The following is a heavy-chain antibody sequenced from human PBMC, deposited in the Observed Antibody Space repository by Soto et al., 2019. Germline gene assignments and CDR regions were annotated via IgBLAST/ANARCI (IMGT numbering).Heavy chain of an antibody. D-gene: IGHD3-10*01. J-gene: IGHJ4*02. CDR3: ARDRYYGSGSYLGYFDY. V-gene: IGHV4-61*01. CDR1: GGSVSSGSYY. CDR2: IYYSGST. Sequence: QVQLQESGPGLVKPSETLSLTCTVSGGSVSSGSYYWSWIRQPPGKGLEWIGYIYYSGSTNYNPSLKSRVTISVDTSKNQFSLKLSSVTAADTAVYYCARDRYYGSGSYLGYFDYWGQGTLVTVSS.